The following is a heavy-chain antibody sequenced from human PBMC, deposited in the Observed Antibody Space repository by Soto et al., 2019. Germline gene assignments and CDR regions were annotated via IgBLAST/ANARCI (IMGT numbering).Heavy chain of an antibody. CDR1: GGTFDHAA. CDR3: ARQIFAADY. J-gene: IGHJ4*02. Sequence: QVQLVQSGAEVKKPGSSVKVSCEAPGGTFDHAAITWVRQAPGQGLEWMGGINPMFNSTHYAQKFQGRVTITADAATSTAFMGLRRLRSDDTAVYYCARQIFAADYWGQGTLLIVSS. V-gene: IGHV1-69*01. CDR2: INPMFNST. D-gene: IGHD3-9*01.